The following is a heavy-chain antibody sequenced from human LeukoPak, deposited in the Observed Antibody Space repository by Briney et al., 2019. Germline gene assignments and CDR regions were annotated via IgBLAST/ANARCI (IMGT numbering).Heavy chain of an antibody. CDR3: ARDLYWSGSSYSWFDS. CDR1: GFTFSRYW. J-gene: IGHJ5*01. V-gene: IGHV3-74*01. Sequence: PGGSLRLSCAASGFTFSRYWMHWVRQDPGKGPVWVSRINSDGSSTSYADSVKGRFTISRDNAKNTLFLQMNSLRAEDTAVYYCARDLYWSGSSYSWFDSWGQGTLVIVSS. CDR2: INSDGSST. D-gene: IGHD3-3*01.